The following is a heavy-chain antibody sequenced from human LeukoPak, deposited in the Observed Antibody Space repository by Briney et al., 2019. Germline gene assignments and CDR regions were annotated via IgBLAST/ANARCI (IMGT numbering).Heavy chain of an antibody. CDR2: LYYSGST. CDR1: GGSISSYY. V-gene: IGHV4-59*01. Sequence: PSETLSLPCTVSGGSISSYYWSWIRQPPGKGLEWIGYLYYSGSTNYNPSLKSRVTISVDTSKNQFSLKLSSVTAADTAVYYCAGASYDSSGVHWGQGTLVTVSS. J-gene: IGHJ4*02. CDR3: AGASYDSSGVH. D-gene: IGHD3-22*01.